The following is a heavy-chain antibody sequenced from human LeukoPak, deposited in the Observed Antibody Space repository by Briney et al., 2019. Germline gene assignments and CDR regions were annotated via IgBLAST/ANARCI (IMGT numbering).Heavy chain of an antibody. Sequence: PSETLSLTCTVSGGSISSYYWSWLRQPAGKGLEWIGRIYTSGSTNYNPPLKSRVTMSVDTSKNQFSLKLSSVTAADTAVYYCARDRDYYDSSFDYWGQGTLVTVSS. V-gene: IGHV4-4*07. CDR2: IYTSGST. D-gene: IGHD3-22*01. J-gene: IGHJ4*02. CDR1: GGSISSYY. CDR3: ARDRDYYDSSFDY.